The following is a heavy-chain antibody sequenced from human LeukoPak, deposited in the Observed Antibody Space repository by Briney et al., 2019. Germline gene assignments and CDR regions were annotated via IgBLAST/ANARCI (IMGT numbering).Heavy chain of an antibody. J-gene: IGHJ4*02. Sequence: ASVKVSCKASGYTFTSYGISWVRQAPGQGLEWMGWVSAYNGNTNYAQKLQGRVTMTTDTSTSTAYMELRSLRSDDTAVYYCARDLRSGYCSSTSCYLYDYWGQGTLVTVSS. CDR3: ARDLRSGYCSSTSCYLYDY. V-gene: IGHV1-18*01. CDR1: GYTFTSYG. D-gene: IGHD2-2*01. CDR2: VSAYNGNT.